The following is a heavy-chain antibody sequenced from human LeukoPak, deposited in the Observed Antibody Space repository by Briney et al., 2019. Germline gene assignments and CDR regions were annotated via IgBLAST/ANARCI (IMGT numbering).Heavy chain of an antibody. CDR1: GFTFSSYG. D-gene: IGHD1-26*01. CDR3: AKDQGIVGAPDY. V-gene: IGHV3-48*04. J-gene: IGHJ4*02. CDR2: ISSSSTTI. Sequence: GGSLRLSCAASGFTFSSYGMNWVRQAPGKGLEFISFISSSSTTIYYADSVKGRFTISRDNAKNTLYLQMNSLRAEDTAVYYCAKDQGIVGAPDYWGQGTLVTVSS.